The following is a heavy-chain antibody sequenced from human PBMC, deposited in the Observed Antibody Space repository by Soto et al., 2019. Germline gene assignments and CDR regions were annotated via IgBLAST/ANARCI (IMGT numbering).Heavy chain of an antibody. CDR1: EDTFNSYT. J-gene: IGHJ4*02. Sequence: QVQLVQSGAEVKKPGSSVRVSCKASEDTFNSYTINWVRQAPGQGLQWMGRTIPMLGMSNYALKFQGRVTITADKSTTTAYMELSRLSSDDTAVYYCATSFGSGSRAFDYWGQGTQVTVSS. CDR3: ATSFGSGSRAFDY. D-gene: IGHD3-10*01. V-gene: IGHV1-69*02. CDR2: TIPMLGMS.